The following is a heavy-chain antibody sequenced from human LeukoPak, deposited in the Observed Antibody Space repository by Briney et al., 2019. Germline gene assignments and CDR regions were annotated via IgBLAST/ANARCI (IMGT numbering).Heavy chain of an antibody. D-gene: IGHD1-1*01. CDR1: GYTFINYY. V-gene: IGHV1-46*01. CDR3: ARGREPERRGDWFDP. CDR2: INPSGGKT. Sequence: ASVEVSCKASGYTFINYYMHWVRQAPGQGLEWMGIINPSGGKTTYAQKFQGRVTMTRDMSTSTVYMELSSLRFEDTAVYYCARGREPERRGDWFDPWGQGTLVTVSS. J-gene: IGHJ5*02.